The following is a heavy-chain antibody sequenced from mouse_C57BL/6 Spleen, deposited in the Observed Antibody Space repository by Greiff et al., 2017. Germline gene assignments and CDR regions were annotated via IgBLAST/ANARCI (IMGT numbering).Heavy chain of an antibody. CDR1: GYTFTGYW. V-gene: IGHV1-9*01. CDR2: ILPGSGST. J-gene: IGHJ4*01. D-gene: IGHD2-1*01. Sequence: QVQLKESGAELMKPGASVKLSCKATGYTFTGYWIEWVKQRPGHGLEWIGEILPGSGSTNYNEKFKGKATFTADTYSNTAYMQLSSLSTEDSAIYYCARCPSYGNYLYYAMDYWGQGTSVTVSS. CDR3: ARCPSYGNYLYYAMDY.